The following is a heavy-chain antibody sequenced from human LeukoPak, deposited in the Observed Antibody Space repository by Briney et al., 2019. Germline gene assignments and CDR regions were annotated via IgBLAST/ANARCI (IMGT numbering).Heavy chain of an antibody. CDR1: GFTFSSYG. D-gene: IGHD3-22*01. CDR3: ATMGSYDSSGYYFDY. J-gene: IGHJ4*02. Sequence: PGRSLRLSCAASGFTFSSYGMHWVRQAPGKGLEWVAVIWYGGSNKYYADSVKGRFTISRDNSKNTLYLQMNSLRAEDTAVYYCATMGSYDSSGYYFDYWGQGTLVTVSS. CDR2: IWYGGSNK. V-gene: IGHV3-33*08.